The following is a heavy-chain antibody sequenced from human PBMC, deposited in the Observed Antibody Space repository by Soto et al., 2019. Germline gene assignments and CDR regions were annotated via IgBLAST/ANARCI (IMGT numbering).Heavy chain of an antibody. CDR3: AKDLYLNYYDSSGYYLGLMDV. V-gene: IGHV3-30*18. Sequence: GGSLRLSCAASGFTFSSYGMHWVRQAPGKGLEWVAVISYDGSNKYYADSVKGRFTISRDNSKNTLYLQMNSLRAEDTAVYYCAKDLYLNYYDSSGYYLGLMDVWGQGTTVTVSS. CDR1: GFTFSSYG. D-gene: IGHD3-22*01. CDR2: ISYDGSNK. J-gene: IGHJ6*02.